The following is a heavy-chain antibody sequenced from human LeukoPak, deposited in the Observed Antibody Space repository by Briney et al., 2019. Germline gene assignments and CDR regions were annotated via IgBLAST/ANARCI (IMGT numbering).Heavy chain of an antibody. CDR1: GYTFTGYY. CDR3: ASIGGYCSSTSCRPDFDY. J-gene: IGHJ4*02. V-gene: IGHV1-2*02. Sequence: ASVKVSCKASGYTFTGYYMHWVRQAPGQGLEWMGWINPNSGGTNYAQKFQGRVTMTRDTSTSTAYMELSRLRSDDTAVYYCASIGGYCSSTSCRPDFDYWGQGTLVTVSS. CDR2: INPNSGGT. D-gene: IGHD2-2*01.